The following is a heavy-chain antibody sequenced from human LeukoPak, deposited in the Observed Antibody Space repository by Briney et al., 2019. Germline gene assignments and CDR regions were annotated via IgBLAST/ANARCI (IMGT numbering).Heavy chain of an antibody. CDR1: GFTFSSYG. CDR2: IWYDGSNK. V-gene: IGHV3-33*01. Sequence: GGPLRLSCAASGFTFSSYGMHWVRQAPGKGLEWVAVIWYDGSNKYYADSVKGRFTISRDNSKNTLYLQMNSLRAEDTAVYYCARDGGLRYFDWLYPFDPWGQGTLVTVSS. J-gene: IGHJ5*02. CDR3: ARDGGLRYFDWLYPFDP. D-gene: IGHD3-9*01.